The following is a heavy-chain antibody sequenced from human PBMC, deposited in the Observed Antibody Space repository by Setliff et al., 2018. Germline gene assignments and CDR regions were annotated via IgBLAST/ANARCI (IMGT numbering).Heavy chain of an antibody. D-gene: IGHD2-8*01. CDR2: VSFFGSA. Sequence: SETLSLTCSVSGVSFSSTTFYWAWIRQSPGKGLEWIGSVSFFGSAYYNPSLQSRGAISLDTSRNQFSLELSSVTAADTAVYYCARDPGVHSGTWCLDSWGQGTQVTVSS. J-gene: IGHJ4*02. CDR1: GVSFSSTTFY. CDR3: ARDPGVHSGTWCLDS. V-gene: IGHV4-39*07.